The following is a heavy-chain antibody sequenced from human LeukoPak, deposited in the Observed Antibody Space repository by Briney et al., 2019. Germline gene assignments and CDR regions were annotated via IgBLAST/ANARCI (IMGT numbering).Heavy chain of an antibody. D-gene: IGHD1-26*01. Sequence: SETLSLTCTVSGYSISSGYYWGWIRQPPGKGLEWIGSIYHSGSTYYNPSLKSRVTISVDTSKNQFSLKLSSVTAADTAVYYCARHSGTDGNAFDIWGQGTMVTVSS. V-gene: IGHV4-38-2*02. CDR2: IYHSGST. J-gene: IGHJ3*02. CDR1: GYSISSGYY. CDR3: ARHSGTDGNAFDI.